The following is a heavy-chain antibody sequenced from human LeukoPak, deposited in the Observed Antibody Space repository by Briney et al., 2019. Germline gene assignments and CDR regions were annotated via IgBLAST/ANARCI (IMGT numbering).Heavy chain of an antibody. D-gene: IGHD3-3*01. Sequence: SETLSLTCAVYGGSFSNYYWSWIRQPPGKGLEWIGEINHSGSTNYNPSLKSRVTISVDTSKNQFSLKLSSVTAADTAVYYCARRPIFGVVINAPLGNNWFEPWGQGTLVTVSS. V-gene: IGHV4-34*01. J-gene: IGHJ5*02. CDR2: INHSGST. CDR1: GGSFSNYY. CDR3: ARRPIFGVVINAPLGNNWFEP.